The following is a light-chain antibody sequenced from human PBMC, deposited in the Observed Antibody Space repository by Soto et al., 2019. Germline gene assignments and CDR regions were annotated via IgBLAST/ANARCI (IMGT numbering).Light chain of an antibody. CDR1: SSDVGGYNY. CDR3: SSYTSTSTVV. CDR2: DVS. V-gene: IGLV2-14*03. J-gene: IGLJ2*01. Sequence: QSALTQPASVSGSPGQSITISCTGTSSDVGGYNYVSWYQHHPGKAPKLMIYDVSNRPSGVSNRFSGSKSDNSASLTNSGLQAADEADYYCSSYTSTSTVVFGGGTKLTVL.